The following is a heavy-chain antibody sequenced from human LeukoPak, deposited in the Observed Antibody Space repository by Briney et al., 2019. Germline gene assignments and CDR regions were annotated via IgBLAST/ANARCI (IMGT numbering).Heavy chain of an antibody. CDR1: GGSFSGYY. CDR3: ARASRVPAALDY. D-gene: IGHD2-2*01. J-gene: IGHJ4*02. Sequence: PSETLSLTCAVYGGSFSGYYWSWIRQPPGKGLEWIGKINHSGSTNYNPSLKSRVTISVDTSKNQFSLKLSSVTAADTAVYYCARASRVPAALDYWGQGTLVTVSS. V-gene: IGHV4-34*01. CDR2: INHSGST.